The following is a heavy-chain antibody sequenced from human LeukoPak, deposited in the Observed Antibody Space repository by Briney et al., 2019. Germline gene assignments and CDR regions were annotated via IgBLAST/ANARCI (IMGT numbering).Heavy chain of an antibody. CDR1: GYTFTSHY. Sequence: ASVKISCKASGYTFTSHYMHWVRRAPGQGLEWMGVIHPSGSSTNYAQKFQGRLTMTKDTSTSTVYIELDSLASDDTAVYYCARMDMDIAMVTNYLDHWGQGTLVIVSS. D-gene: IGHD5-18*01. CDR2: IHPSGSST. CDR3: ARMDMDIAMVTNYLDH. V-gene: IGHV1-46*01. J-gene: IGHJ4*02.